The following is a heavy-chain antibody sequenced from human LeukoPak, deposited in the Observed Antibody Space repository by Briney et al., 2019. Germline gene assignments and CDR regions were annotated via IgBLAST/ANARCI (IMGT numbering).Heavy chain of an antibody. CDR3: ARDTAYYYDRSGYPNWFDP. J-gene: IGHJ5*02. CDR1: GYTFTSYA. V-gene: IGHV1-3*01. Sequence: ASVKVSCKASGYTFTSYAMHWVRQAPGQRLEWMGWINAGNGNTKYSQKFQGRVTITRDTSASTAYMELSSLRSEDTAVYYCARDTAYYYDRSGYPNWFDPWGQGTLVTVSS. D-gene: IGHD3-22*01. CDR2: INAGNGNT.